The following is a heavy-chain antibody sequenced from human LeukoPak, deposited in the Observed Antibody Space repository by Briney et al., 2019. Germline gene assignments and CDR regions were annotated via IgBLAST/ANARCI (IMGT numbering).Heavy chain of an antibody. J-gene: IGHJ4*02. CDR1: GGSFSGYY. CDR3: ARGKPVEAVAGTTNFDY. V-gene: IGHV4-34*01. CDR2: INHSGST. Sequence: SETLSLTCAVYGGSFSGYYWSWIRQPPGKGLEWIGEINHSGSTNYNPPLKSRVTISVDTSKNQFSLKLSSVTAADTAVYYCARGKPVEAVAGTTNFDYWGQGTLVTVSS. D-gene: IGHD6-19*01.